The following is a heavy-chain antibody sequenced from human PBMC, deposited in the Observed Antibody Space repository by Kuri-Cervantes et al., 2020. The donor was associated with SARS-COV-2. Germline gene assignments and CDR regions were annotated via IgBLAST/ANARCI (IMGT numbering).Heavy chain of an antibody. Sequence: SETLSLTCTVSGYSISSSYYWSWIRQPAGRGLEWIGRIYTSGSTNYNPSLKSRVTMSVDTSKNQFSLKLSSVTAADTAVYYCARDLPSDYTYYYYYMDVWGKGTTVTVSS. D-gene: IGHD4/OR15-4a*01. V-gene: IGHV4-4*07. CDR2: IYTSGST. J-gene: IGHJ6*03. CDR3: ARDLPSDYTYYYYYMDV. CDR1: GYSISSSYY.